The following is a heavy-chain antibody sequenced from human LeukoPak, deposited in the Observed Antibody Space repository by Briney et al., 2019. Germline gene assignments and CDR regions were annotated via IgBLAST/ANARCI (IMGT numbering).Heavy chain of an antibody. V-gene: IGHV3-66*03. Sequence: GGSLRLSCAGSGFSVSNYYMNWVRQAPGKGLEWVSLIRDSGATFYADSVRGRFTISRDNSKNTIYLQMNRLRVEDTAVYFCARDRAVTQVWVEFDSWGQGTQVTVSS. CDR3: ARDRAVTQVWVEFDS. J-gene: IGHJ5*01. CDR2: IRDSGAT. D-gene: IGHD3-16*01. CDR1: GFSVSNYY.